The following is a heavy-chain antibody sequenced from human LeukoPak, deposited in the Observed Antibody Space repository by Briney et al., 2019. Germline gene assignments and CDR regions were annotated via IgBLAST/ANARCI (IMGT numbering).Heavy chain of an antibody. Sequence: AASVKVSCKASGYTFTGYYMHWVRQAPGQGLEWMGWINPNSGGTNYAQKFQGRVTMTRDTSISTAYMELSRLRSDDTAVYYCARKGPHQQQGWWYGMDVWGQGTTVTVSS. V-gene: IGHV1-2*02. CDR2: INPNSGGT. D-gene: IGHD6-13*01. J-gene: IGHJ6*02. CDR3: ARKGPHQQQGWWYGMDV. CDR1: GYTFTGYY.